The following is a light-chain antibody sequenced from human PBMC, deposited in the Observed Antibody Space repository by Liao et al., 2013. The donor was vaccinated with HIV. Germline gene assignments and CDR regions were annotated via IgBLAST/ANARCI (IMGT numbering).Light chain of an antibody. CDR2: KDS. CDR1: ALPNQY. Sequence: SYELTQPPSVSVSPGQTARITCSGDALPNQYAYWYQQKPGQAPVLVISKDSERPSGIPERFSGSTSGTTVTLTISGVQAEDEADYYCQSADSSGTLEVFGGGTKLTVL. J-gene: IGLJ3*02. CDR3: QSADSSGTLEV. V-gene: IGLV3-25*03.